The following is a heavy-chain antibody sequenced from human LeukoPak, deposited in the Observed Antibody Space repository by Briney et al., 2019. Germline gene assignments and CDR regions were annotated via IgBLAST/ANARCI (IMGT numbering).Heavy chain of an antibody. J-gene: IGHJ4*02. D-gene: IGHD6-13*01. CDR2: INPNSGGT. V-gene: IGHV1-2*02. CDR1: GYTFTGYY. CDR3: ARVSSSSWSFPFDY. Sequence: GASVKVSRKASGYTFTGYYLHWVRQAPGQGLEWMGWINPNSGGTNYAQNFQGRVTMTRDASISTAYMELSRLRSDDTAMYYCARVSSSSWSFPFDYWGQGTLVTVSS.